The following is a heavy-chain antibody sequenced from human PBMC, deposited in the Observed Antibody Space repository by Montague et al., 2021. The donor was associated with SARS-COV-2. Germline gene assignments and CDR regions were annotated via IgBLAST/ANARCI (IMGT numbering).Heavy chain of an antibody. V-gene: IGHV4-34*01. CDR1: GGSFSGYY. D-gene: IGHD4/OR15-4a*01. J-gene: IGHJ4*01. Sequence: SETLFLTCVVYGGSFSGYYWSWIRQPPGKGLEWIGEINHSGSTNYNPSLKSRVTISVDTSKNQFSLRLTSVTAADTAVYYCARGGGKSYGALDYWGQGTLVTVSS. CDR2: INHSGST. CDR3: ARGGGKSYGALDY.